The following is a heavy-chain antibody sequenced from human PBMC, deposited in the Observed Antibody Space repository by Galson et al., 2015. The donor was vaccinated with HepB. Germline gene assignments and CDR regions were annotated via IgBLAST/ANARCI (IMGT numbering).Heavy chain of an antibody. J-gene: IGHJ4*02. CDR1: GFTFSSYA. CDR3: AKRVGSGSYDDY. CDR2: ISGSGGST. V-gene: IGHV3-23*01. D-gene: IGHD1-26*01. Sequence: SLRLSCAASGFTFSSYAMSWVRQAPGKGLEWVSAISGSGGSTYYADSVKGRFTISRDDSKNTLYLQMNSLRAEDTAVYYCAKRVGSGSYDDYWGQGTLVTVSS.